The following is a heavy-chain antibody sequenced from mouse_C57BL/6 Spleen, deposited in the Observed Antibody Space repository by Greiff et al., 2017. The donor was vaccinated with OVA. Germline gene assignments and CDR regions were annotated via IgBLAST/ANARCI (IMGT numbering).Heavy chain of an antibody. CDR3: ARPSIYDGWTY. CDR1: GYTFTSYW. D-gene: IGHD2-3*01. V-gene: IGHV1-64*01. J-gene: IGHJ3*01. Sequence: VQLQQPGAELVKPGASVKLSCKASGYTFTSYWMHWVKQRPGQGLEWIGMIHPNSGSTNYNEKFKSKATLTVDKSSSTAYMQLSSLTSEDSAVYYCARPSIYDGWTYWGQGTLVTVSA. CDR2: IHPNSGST.